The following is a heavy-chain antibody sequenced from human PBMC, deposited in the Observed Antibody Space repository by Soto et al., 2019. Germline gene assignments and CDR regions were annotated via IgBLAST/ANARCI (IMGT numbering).Heavy chain of an antibody. V-gene: IGHV4-30-2*01. J-gene: IGHJ4*02. D-gene: IGHD5-12*01. CDR3: ATGGGLPRYY. Sequence: SETLSLTCAVSGGSISSGGYSWSWSRQPPGKGLEWIGYIYHSGSTYYNPSLKSRVTISVDRSKNQFSLKLSSVTAADTAVYYCATGGGLPRYYWGQGTLVTVS. CDR2: IYHSGST. CDR1: GGSISSGGYS.